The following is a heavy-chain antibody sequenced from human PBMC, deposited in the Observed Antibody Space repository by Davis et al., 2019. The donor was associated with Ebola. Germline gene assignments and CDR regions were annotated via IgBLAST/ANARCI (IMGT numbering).Heavy chain of an antibody. J-gene: IGHJ4*02. V-gene: IGHV1-8*01. D-gene: IGHD2-15*01. CDR2: MNPNSGNT. CDR1: GYTFTSYD. CDR3: ARADDCSGGSCYPY. Sequence: ASVKVSCKASGYTFTSYDINWVRQATGQGLEWMGWMNPNSGNTGYAQKFQGRVTMTRNTSISTAYMELRSLRSDDTAVYYCARADDCSGGSCYPYWGQGTLVTVSS.